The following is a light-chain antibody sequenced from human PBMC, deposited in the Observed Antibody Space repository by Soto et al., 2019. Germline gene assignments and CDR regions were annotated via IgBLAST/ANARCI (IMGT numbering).Light chain of an antibody. CDR2: LNSDGSH. Sequence: QSVLPQSPSASASLGASVKLTCTLSSAHSSYAIAWHQQQPEKGPRFLMKLNSDGSHSPGDGIPGRFSGASSGAERCLTIPSLKSEDEADYYCQTWGTGLRVFGGGTKLTVL. V-gene: IGLV4-69*01. CDR1: SAHSSYA. CDR3: QTWGTGLRV. J-gene: IGLJ3*02.